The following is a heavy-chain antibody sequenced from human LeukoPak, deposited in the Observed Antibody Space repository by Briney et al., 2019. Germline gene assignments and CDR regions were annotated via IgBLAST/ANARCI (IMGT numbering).Heavy chain of an antibody. J-gene: IGHJ4*02. CDR1: GFTFSDYY. CDR2: TSYTGETI. CDR3: ARGGDRSGYHYPIDY. Sequence: GGSLRLSCAASGFTFSDYYMSWIRQAPGKGLEWLSYTSYTGETIYYEDSVKGRFTFSRDNAKNSLYLQIDRLRAEDTAVYYCARGGDRSGYHYPIDYWGQGTLVTVSS. D-gene: IGHD3-22*01. V-gene: IGHV3-11*04.